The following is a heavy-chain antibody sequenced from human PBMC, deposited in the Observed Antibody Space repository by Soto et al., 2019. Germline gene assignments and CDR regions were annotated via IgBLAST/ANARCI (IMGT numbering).Heavy chain of an antibody. CDR3: ANSGWYMLDWFDP. D-gene: IGHD6-19*01. Sequence: GSLRLSCAASGFTFSSYAMSWVRRAPGKGLEWVSAISGSGGSTYYADSVKGRFTISGDNSKNTLYLQMNSLRAEDTAVYYCANSGWYMLDWFDPWGQGTLVTVSS. CDR2: ISGSGGST. CDR1: GFTFSSYA. V-gene: IGHV3-23*01. J-gene: IGHJ5*02.